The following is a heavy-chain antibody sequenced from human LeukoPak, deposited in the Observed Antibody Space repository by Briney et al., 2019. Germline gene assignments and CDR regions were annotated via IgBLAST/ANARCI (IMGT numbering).Heavy chain of an antibody. CDR2: IWYDGSNK. V-gene: IGHV3-33*01. Sequence: PGRSLRLSCAASGFTFSSYGMHWVRQAPGKGLEWVAVIWYDGSNKYYADSVKGRFTISRDNSKNTLYLQMNSLRAEDTAVYYCTTEGVPTVTTDFGAFDIWGQGTMVTVSS. J-gene: IGHJ3*02. CDR1: GFTFSSYG. CDR3: TTEGVPTVTTDFGAFDI. D-gene: IGHD4-17*01.